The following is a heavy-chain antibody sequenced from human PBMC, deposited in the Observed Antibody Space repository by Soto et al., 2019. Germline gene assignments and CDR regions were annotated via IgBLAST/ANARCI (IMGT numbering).Heavy chain of an antibody. CDR2: IYYSGST. Sequence: QVQLQESGPGLVKPSQTLSLTCTVSGGSISSGDYYWSWIRQPPGKGLEWIGYIYYSGSTYYNPALKSRVTKSVDTSKNQFPLKLSSVTAADTAVYYCARVGLLRAARRPTGFDPWGQGTLVTVSS. CDR3: ARVGLLRAARRPTGFDP. J-gene: IGHJ5*02. V-gene: IGHV4-30-4*01. CDR1: GGSISSGDYY. D-gene: IGHD6-6*01.